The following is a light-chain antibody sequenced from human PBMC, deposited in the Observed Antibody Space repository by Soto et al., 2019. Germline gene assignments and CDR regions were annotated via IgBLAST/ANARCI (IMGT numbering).Light chain of an antibody. CDR2: GAS. V-gene: IGKV3-20*01. CDR3: QQYGSSPWT. Sequence: EIVLTQSPGTLSLSPGEGATLSCRASQSVSSTYLAWYQQKPGQAPRLLIYGASSRATGIPGRFSGSGSGTDFTLPISRLEPEDFAVYYCQQYGSSPWTFGQGTKVEIK. J-gene: IGKJ1*01. CDR1: QSVSSTY.